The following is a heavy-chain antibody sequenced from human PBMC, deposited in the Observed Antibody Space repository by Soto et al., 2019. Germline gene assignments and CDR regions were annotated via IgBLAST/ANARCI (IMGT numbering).Heavy chain of an antibody. V-gene: IGHV3-15*01. Sequence: VGSLRLSCAASGFTFSNAWMSWVRQAPGKGLEWVGRIKSKTDGGTTDYAAPVKGRFTISRDDSKNTLYLQMNSLKAEDTAVYYCTTLLVPAANYYYYYGMDVWGQGTTVTVS. D-gene: IGHD2-2*01. J-gene: IGHJ6*02. CDR2: IKSKTDGGTT. CDR1: GFTFSNAW. CDR3: TTLLVPAANYYYYYGMDV.